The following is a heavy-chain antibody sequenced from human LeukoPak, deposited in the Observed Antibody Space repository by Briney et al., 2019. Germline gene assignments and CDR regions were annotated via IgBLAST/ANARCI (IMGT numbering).Heavy chain of an antibody. CDR1: GFTFDDYG. V-gene: IGHV3-20*04. J-gene: IGHJ5*02. D-gene: IGHD6-6*01. Sequence: GGSLRLSCAASGFTFDDYGMSWVRQAPGKGLEWVSGINWNGGSTGYADSVKGRFTISRDNAKNSLYLQMNSLRAEDTAVYYCAKVERTTRVVRNWFDPWGQGTLVTVSS. CDR3: AKVERTTRVVRNWFDP. CDR2: INWNGGST.